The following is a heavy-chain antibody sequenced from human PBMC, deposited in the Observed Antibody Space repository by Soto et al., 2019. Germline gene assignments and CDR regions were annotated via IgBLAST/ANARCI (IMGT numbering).Heavy chain of an antibody. J-gene: IGHJ4*02. CDR1: GFTFSSYG. Sequence: GGSLRLSCAASGFTFSSYGMHWVRQAPGKGLEWVAVISYDGSNKYYADAVKGRFTISRDNSKNTLYLQMNSLRAEDTAVYYCAKDWYYYGSGSNFDYWGQGTLVTVSS. V-gene: IGHV3-30*18. D-gene: IGHD3-10*01. CDR3: AKDWYYYGSGSNFDY. CDR2: ISYDGSNK.